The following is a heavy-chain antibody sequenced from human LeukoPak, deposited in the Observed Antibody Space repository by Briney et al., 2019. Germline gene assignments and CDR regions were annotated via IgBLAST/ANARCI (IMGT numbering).Heavy chain of an antibody. CDR3: AREEYYYDSSGHYPYYYYGMDV. D-gene: IGHD3-22*01. Sequence: GASVKVSCKASGGTFSSYAISWVRQAPGQGLEWMGRIIPILGIANYAQKFQGGVTITADKSTSTAYMELSSLRSEDTAVYYCAREEYYYDSSGHYPYYYYGMDVWGQGTTVTVSS. J-gene: IGHJ6*02. CDR1: GGTFSSYA. CDR2: IIPILGIA. V-gene: IGHV1-69*04.